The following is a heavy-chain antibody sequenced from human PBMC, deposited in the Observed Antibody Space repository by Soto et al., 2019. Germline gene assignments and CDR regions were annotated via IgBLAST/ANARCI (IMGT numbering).Heavy chain of an antibody. Sequence: GGSLRLSCAASGFTFSSYAMHWVRQAPGKGLEWVAVISYDGSNKYYADSVKGRFTISRDNCKNTLYLQMNSLRAEDTAVYYCARATGAVVVPAASRAEYFQHWGKGTLVTVSS. D-gene: IGHD2-2*01. J-gene: IGHJ1*01. CDR3: ARATGAVVVPAASRAEYFQH. CDR1: GFTFSSYA. V-gene: IGHV3-30*04. CDR2: ISYDGSNK.